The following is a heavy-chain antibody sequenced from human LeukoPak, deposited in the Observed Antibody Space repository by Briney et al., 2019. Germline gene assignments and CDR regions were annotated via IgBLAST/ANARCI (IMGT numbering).Heavy chain of an antibody. V-gene: IGHV4-34*01. Sequence: PSETLSLTCAAYGGSFSGYHWNWIRQPPGKGLEWIGEINHSGSTNYNPSLKSRLTISVDTSKNQFSLKLNSVTAADTAVYYCARRSYDSGSYYDGWYFDYWGQGTLVTVSS. CDR2: INHSGST. D-gene: IGHD3-10*01. CDR1: GGSFSGYH. CDR3: ARRSYDSGSYYDGWYFDY. J-gene: IGHJ4*02.